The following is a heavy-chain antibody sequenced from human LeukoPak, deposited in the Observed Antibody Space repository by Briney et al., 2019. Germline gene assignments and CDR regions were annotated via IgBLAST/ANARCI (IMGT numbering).Heavy chain of an antibody. V-gene: IGHV4-59*01. J-gene: IGHJ4*02. Sequence: PSETLTLTCTVSGGSISSYFWSWVRQPPGKGLEWIGYIYYSGSTNYNPSLKSRVTISVDTSKNQFSLKLASVTTADTAVYYCARDRWLGYWCAGTMVTVSS. CDR2: IYYSGST. D-gene: IGHD6-13*01. CDR1: GGSISSYF. CDR3: ARDRWLGY.